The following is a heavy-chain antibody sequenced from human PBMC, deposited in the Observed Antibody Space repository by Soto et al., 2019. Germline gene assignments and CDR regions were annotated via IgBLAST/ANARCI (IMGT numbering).Heavy chain of an antibody. CDR3: ARAMGTDGWSNHXFDS. CDR2: IKHDGSEQ. Sequence: GGSLRLSCAASGFTFSRYWMDWVRQAPRKGLEWVATIKHDGSEQYYVDSVKGRFIVSRDNAKNSLFLQMNGLRVEDTAVYFCARAMGTDGWSNHXFDSWGQGTMVTVSS. D-gene: IGHD6-19*01. V-gene: IGHV3-7*04. J-gene: IGHJ3*02. CDR1: GFTFSRYW.